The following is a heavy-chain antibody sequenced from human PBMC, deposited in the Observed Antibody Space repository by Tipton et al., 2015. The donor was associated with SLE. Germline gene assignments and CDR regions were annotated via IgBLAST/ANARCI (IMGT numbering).Heavy chain of an antibody. CDR3: ARGGLGVSYYYYMDV. V-gene: IGHV4-59*01. Sequence: LSLTCTVSGGSISSYYWSWIRQPPGKGLEWFGYIYYSGSTNYNPSLKSRVTISVDTSKNQFSLKLSSVTAADTAVYYCARGGLGVSYYYYMDVWGKGTTVTVSS. J-gene: IGHJ6*03. CDR1: GGSISSYY. CDR2: IYYSGST. D-gene: IGHD1-26*01.